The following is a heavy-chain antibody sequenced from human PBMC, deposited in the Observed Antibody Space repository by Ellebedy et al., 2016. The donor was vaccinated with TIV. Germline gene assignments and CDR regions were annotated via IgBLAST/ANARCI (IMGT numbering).Heavy chain of an antibody. J-gene: IGHJ4*02. CDR1: GFTFDDYG. CDR2: INWNGGST. V-gene: IGHV3-20*04. D-gene: IGHD1-26*01. Sequence: PGGSLRLSCAASGFTFDDYGMSWVRQAPGKGLEWVSGINWNGGSTGYADSVKGRFTISRDNAKNSLNLQMNSLRAEDTAFYYCATVVYSGRYYFDYWGQGTLVTVSS. CDR3: ATVVYSGRYYFDY.